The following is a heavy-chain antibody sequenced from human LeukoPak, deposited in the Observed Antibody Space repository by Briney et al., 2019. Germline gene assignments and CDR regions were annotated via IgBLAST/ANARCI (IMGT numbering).Heavy chain of an antibody. Sequence: SETLSLTCTVSGGSISSYYWSWIRQPPGKGLEWIGYIYYSGSTNYNPSLKSRVTISVDTSKNQFSLKLSSVTAADTAVYYCARVAYGSGGFDYWGQGTLVTVSS. CDR2: IYYSGST. V-gene: IGHV4-59*08. CDR1: GGSISSYY. D-gene: IGHD3-10*01. J-gene: IGHJ4*02. CDR3: ARVAYGSGGFDY.